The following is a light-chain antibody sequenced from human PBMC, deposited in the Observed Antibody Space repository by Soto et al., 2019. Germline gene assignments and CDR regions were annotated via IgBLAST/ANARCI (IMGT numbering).Light chain of an antibody. J-gene: IGKJ4*01. CDR1: QNINRW. CDR3: HHYHSSST. Sequence: DIQMTQTPSTLSAAVGDRVTITCRASQNINRWLAWYQQKPGKAPKLLIYKASTLERGVPSRFRGSGSETEFTLTISSLQPDDFATYYCHHYHSSSTFGGGTTVDIK. CDR2: KAS. V-gene: IGKV1-5*03.